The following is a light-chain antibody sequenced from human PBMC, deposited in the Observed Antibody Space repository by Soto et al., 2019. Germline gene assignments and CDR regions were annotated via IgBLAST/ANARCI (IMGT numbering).Light chain of an antibody. CDR3: QQYDDLPPLT. V-gene: IGKV1-33*01. CDR2: DAS. Sequence: DIPMTQSPSSLSASVGDRVTITCQASHDISNYLNWYQQKPRKAPKLLINDASHLETGVPSRFSGSGSGTDFTFTISSLQPEDIATYYCQQYDDLPPLTFGGGTKVEIK. J-gene: IGKJ4*01. CDR1: HDISNY.